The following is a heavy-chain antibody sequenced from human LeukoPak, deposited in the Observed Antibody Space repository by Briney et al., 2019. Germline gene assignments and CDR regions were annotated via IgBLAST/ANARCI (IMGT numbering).Heavy chain of an antibody. D-gene: IGHD3-3*01. CDR2: ISNDGSRK. J-gene: IGHJ4*02. V-gene: IGHV3-30*03. Sequence: GGSLRLSCAPSGFTFSRHGMHWVRQAPGKGLEWVAIISNDGSRKYYAHSVEGRFTISRDNSKNTLYLQMDSLRAEDTAVYYCARDRAWNYFDYWGQGTQVTVSS. CDR1: GFTFSRHG. CDR3: ARDRAWNYFDY.